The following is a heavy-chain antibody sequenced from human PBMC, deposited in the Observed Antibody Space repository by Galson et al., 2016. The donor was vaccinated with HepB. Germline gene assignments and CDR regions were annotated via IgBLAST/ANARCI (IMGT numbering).Heavy chain of an antibody. Sequence: TLSLTWTVSLDTISITGYFWSWIRQLPGGGLEWIGYISHSGSVYLNPSLKSRSVISVDTSKNQFSLDVRSVTAADTAVYFCARYGSWTGFDYWGRGTLVTVSS. J-gene: IGHJ4*02. CDR3: ARYGSWTGFDY. D-gene: IGHD6-13*01. V-gene: IGHV4-31*02. CDR2: ISHSGSV. CDR1: LDTISITGYF.